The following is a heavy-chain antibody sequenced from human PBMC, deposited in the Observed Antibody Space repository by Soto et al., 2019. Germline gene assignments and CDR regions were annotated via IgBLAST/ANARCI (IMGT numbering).Heavy chain of an antibody. J-gene: IGHJ6*02. Sequence: GGSLRLSCAASGFTFISYAMHWVRQAPGKGLEWVAVISYDGSNKYYADSVKGRFTISRDNSKNTLYLQMNSLRAEDTAVYYCAREWLDGWSYYYYGMDVWGQGTTVTVSS. V-gene: IGHV3-30-3*01. D-gene: IGHD6-19*01. CDR1: GFTFISYA. CDR3: AREWLDGWSYYYYGMDV. CDR2: ISYDGSNK.